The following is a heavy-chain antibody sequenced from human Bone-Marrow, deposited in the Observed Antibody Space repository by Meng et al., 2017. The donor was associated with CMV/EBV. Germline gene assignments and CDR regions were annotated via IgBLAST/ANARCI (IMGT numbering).Heavy chain of an antibody. CDR2: IFSNDEK. J-gene: IGHJ5*02. CDR1: GFSLSNARMG. D-gene: IGHD3-16*01. Sequence: SGPTLVKPTDTLTLTCTVSGFSLSNARMGVSWIRQPPGKALEWLAHIFSNDEKSYSTSLKSRLTISKDTSKSQVVLTMTNMDPVDTATYYCARIGKRFGELTWFDPWGQGTLVTVSS. CDR3: ARIGKRFGELTWFDP. V-gene: IGHV2-26*01.